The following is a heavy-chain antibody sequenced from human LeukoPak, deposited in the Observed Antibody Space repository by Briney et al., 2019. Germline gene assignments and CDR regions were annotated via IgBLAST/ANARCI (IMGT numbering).Heavy chain of an antibody. V-gene: IGHV1-3*01. Sequence: GASVKVSCKASGYTFTSYAMHWVRQAPGQRLEWMGWINAGNGNTKYSQKFQGRVTITRDTSASTAYMELSSLRSEDTAVYYCARDHEYNSGWYGRYYYYYGMDVWGQGTTVTVSS. CDR2: INAGNGNT. D-gene: IGHD6-19*01. CDR3: ARDHEYNSGWYGRYYYYYGMDV. CDR1: GYTFTSYA. J-gene: IGHJ6*02.